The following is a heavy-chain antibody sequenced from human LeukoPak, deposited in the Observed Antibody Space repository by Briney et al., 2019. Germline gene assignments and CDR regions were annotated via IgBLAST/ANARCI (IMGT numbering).Heavy chain of an antibody. CDR1: GGSFSGYF. Sequence: SETLSLTCVVYGGSFSGYFWSWLRQPPGKGLEWIGEITPSGSTNYNPSLKSRVSISIDTSKKKPSLRLTSVTAADSAVYYCASSFYYDSRDYWGQGTLVTVSS. J-gene: IGHJ4*02. D-gene: IGHD3-22*01. CDR3: ASSFYYDSRDY. CDR2: ITPSGST. V-gene: IGHV4-34*01.